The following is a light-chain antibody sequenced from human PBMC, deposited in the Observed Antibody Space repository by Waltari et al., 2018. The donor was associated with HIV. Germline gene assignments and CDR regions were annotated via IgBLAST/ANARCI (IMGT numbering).Light chain of an antibody. CDR3: CSYAGSSTLV. Sequence: QSALTQPASVSGSPGQSTTIYCTRTSTDVAGYNYVPLYQQHPGKAPKLMIYDVSKRPSGVSNRFSGSKSGNTASLTISGLQAEDEADYYCCSYAGSSTLVFGGGTKLTVL. V-gene: IGLV2-23*02. J-gene: IGLJ2*01. CDR2: DVS. CDR1: STDVAGYNY.